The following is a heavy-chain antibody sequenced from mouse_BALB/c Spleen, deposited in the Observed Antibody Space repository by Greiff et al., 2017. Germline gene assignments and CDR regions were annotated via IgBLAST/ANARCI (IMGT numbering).Heavy chain of an antibody. CDR1: GFTFSSFG. Sequence: EVQVVESGGGLVQPGGSRKLSCAASGFTFSSFGMHWVRQAPEKGLEWVAYISSGSSTIYYADTVKGRFTISRDNPKNTLFLQMTSLRSEDTAMYYCARPSYYGNAMDYWGQGTSVTVSS. D-gene: IGHD2-10*01. J-gene: IGHJ4*01. CDR2: ISSGSSTI. V-gene: IGHV5-17*02. CDR3: ARPSYYGNAMDY.